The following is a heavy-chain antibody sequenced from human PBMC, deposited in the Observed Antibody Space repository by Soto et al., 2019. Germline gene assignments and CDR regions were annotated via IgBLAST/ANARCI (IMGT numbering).Heavy chain of an antibody. D-gene: IGHD6-6*01. CDR3: ASLSPRHEFDY. J-gene: IGHJ4*02. V-gene: IGHV4-31*03. CDR2: IYYSGST. CDR1: GGSISSGGYY. Sequence: QVQLQESGPGLVKPSQTLSLTCTVSGGSISSGGYYWSWIRQHPGKGLEWIGYIYYSGSTYYNPSLQSRVTISLDTSKNHFSLKPSSVTAADTAVYYCASLSPRHEFDYWGQGSLVTVSS.